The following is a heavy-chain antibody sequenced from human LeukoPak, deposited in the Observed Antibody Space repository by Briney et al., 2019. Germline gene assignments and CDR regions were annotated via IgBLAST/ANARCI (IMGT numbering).Heavy chain of an antibody. V-gene: IGHV4-59*01. J-gene: IGHJ5*02. CDR2: IYYSGST. CDR1: GGSISSYY. Sequence: SSETLSLTCTVSGGSISSYYRSWIRQPPGKGLEWIGYIYYSGSTNYNPSLKSRVTISVDTSKNQFSLKLSSVTAADTAVYYCARAPYDFWSGYYSFWFDPWGQGTLVTVSS. D-gene: IGHD3-3*01. CDR3: ARAPYDFWSGYYSFWFDP.